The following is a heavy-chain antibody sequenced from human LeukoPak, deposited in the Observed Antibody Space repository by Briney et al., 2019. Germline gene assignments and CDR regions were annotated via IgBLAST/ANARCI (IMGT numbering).Heavy chain of an antibody. CDR3: ARYNDILTGYLYYYGMDV. D-gene: IGHD3-9*01. V-gene: IGHV3-33*01. CDR1: GFTFSSYG. CDR2: IWYDGSNK. J-gene: IGHJ6*02. Sequence: GGSLRLSCEASGFTFSSYGMHWVRQAPGKGLEWVAVIWYDGSNKYYADSVKGRFTISRDNSKNTLYLQMNSLRAEDTAVYYCARYNDILTGYLYYYGMDVWGQGTTVTVSS.